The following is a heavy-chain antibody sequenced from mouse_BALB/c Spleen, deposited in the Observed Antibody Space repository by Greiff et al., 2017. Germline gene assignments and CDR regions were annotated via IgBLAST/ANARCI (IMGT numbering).Heavy chain of an antibody. J-gene: IGHJ3*01. CDR1: GFTFSSYT. Sequence: VKLMESGGGLVKPGGSLKLSCAASGFTFSSYTMSWVRQTPEKRLEWVATISSGGSYTYYPDSVKGRFTISRDNAKNTLYLQMSSLKSEDTAMYYCTRDYYGSSPAWFAYWGQGTLVTVSA. CDR2: ISSGGSYT. CDR3: TRDYYGSSPAWFAY. V-gene: IGHV5-6-4*01. D-gene: IGHD1-1*01.